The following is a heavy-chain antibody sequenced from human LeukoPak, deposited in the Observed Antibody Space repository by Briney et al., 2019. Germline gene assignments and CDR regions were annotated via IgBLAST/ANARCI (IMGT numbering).Heavy chain of an antibody. CDR1: GFNFSNYA. CDR2: IWYDGSTK. Sequence: GGSLRLSFAAAGFNFSNYAMHWVREVPGKGLEWVAVIWYDGSTKFYANYVKGRFTVSRDNSKNTLYLQMNILRPEDTAIYYCARDSGFGELVTYYFDYWGQGTLVTVSS. CDR3: ARDSGFGELVTYYFDY. V-gene: IGHV3-33*01. D-gene: IGHD3-10*01. J-gene: IGHJ4*02.